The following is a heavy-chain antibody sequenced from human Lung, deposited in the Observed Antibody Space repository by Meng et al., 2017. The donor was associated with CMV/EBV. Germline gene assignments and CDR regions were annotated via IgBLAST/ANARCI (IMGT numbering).Heavy chain of an antibody. D-gene: IGHD4-11*01. CDR3: ARDRQNSNYGSTDY. J-gene: IGHJ4*02. CDR2: ISSSSSYI. CDR1: GFDFSTYS. V-gene: IGHV3-21*06. Sequence: GSLRLSXLGSGFDFSTYSMNWFRQAPGKGPEWVSSISSSSSYIYYADSVKGRFTVSRNNANDSLYLQMNSLRAEDTGVYYCARDRQNSNYGSTDYWGQGTLVT.